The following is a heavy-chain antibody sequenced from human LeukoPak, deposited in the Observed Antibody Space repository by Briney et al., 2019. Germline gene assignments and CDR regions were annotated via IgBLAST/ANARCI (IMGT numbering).Heavy chain of an antibody. Sequence: GGSLRLSCAASGITFSSYAMSWVRQAPGKGLEWVSAISGSGGSTYYADSVKGRFTISRDNSKNTLYLQMNSLRAEDTAVYYCAKAQKKRIWFGELYDYWGQGTLVTVSS. CDR1: GITFSSYA. V-gene: IGHV3-23*01. D-gene: IGHD3-10*01. CDR3: AKAQKKRIWFGELYDY. J-gene: IGHJ4*02. CDR2: ISGSGGST.